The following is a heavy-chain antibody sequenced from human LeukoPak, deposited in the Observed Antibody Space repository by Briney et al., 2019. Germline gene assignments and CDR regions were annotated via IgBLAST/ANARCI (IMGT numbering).Heavy chain of an antibody. Sequence: SETLSLTRTVSGGSISSSSYYWGWIRQPPGKGLEWIGSIYYSGSTYYNPSLKSRVTISVDTSKNQFSLKLSSVTAADTAVYYCARRDDYGSGSYYFDYWGQGTLVTVSS. D-gene: IGHD3-10*01. J-gene: IGHJ4*02. CDR3: ARRDDYGSGSYYFDY. CDR2: IYYSGST. CDR1: GGSISSSSYY. V-gene: IGHV4-39*01.